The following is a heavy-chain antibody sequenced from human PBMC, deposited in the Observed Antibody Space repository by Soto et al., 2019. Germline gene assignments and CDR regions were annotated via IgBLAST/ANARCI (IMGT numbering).Heavy chain of an antibody. CDR3: ASQDYSSSIDASFLVNGDFDL. V-gene: IGHV4-4*02. CDR2: IYHSGST. CDR1: GGSISSSKW. J-gene: IGHJ2*01. D-gene: IGHD6-6*01. Sequence: QMQLQESGPGLVKPSGTLSLTCGVSGGSISSSKWWTWVRQPPGKGPEWIGEIYHSGSTNYNPSLTSRVTISLDKSKNQFSLTLTSVTAADTAVYYCASQDYSSSIDASFLVNGDFDLWGRGILVTVSS.